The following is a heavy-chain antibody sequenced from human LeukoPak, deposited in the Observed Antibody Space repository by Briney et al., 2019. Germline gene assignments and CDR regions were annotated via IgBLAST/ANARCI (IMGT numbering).Heavy chain of an antibody. V-gene: IGHV4-59*01. D-gene: IGHD6-13*01. CDR2: IYYSGST. J-gene: IGHJ6*02. CDR1: GGSISSYY. CDR3: ARVGSSWLSYYYGMDV. Sequence: SETLSLTCTVSGGSISSYYWSWIRQPPGKGLEWIGHIYYSGSTNYNPSLKSRVTISVDTSKNQFSLKLSSVTAADTAVYYCARVGSSWLSYYYGMDVWGQGTTVTVSS.